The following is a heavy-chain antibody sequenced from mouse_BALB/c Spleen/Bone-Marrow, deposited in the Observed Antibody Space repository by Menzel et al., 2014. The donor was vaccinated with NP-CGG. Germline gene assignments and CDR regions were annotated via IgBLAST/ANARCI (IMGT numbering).Heavy chain of an antibody. CDR3: DYYGSSYFDY. CDR1: GYTFTDYV. J-gene: IGHJ2*01. D-gene: IGHD1-1*01. V-gene: IGHV1-77*01. CDR2: IYPGSGST. Sequence: QVQLKQSGPELVKPGASVKMSCKASGYTFTDYVISWVKQRTGQGLEWIGEIYPGSGSTYYNEKFKGKATLTADKSSNTAYMQPSSLTSEDSAVYFCDYYGSSYFDYWGQGTTLTVSS.